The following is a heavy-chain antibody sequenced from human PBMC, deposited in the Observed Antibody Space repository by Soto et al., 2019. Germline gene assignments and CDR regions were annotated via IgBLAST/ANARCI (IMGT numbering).Heavy chain of an antibody. V-gene: IGHV1-46*03. Sequence: ASVKVSCKASGYTFTSYYMHWVRQAPGQGLEWMGIINPSGGSTSYAQKFQGRVTMTRDTSTSTVYMELSSLRSEDTAVYYCAREARIVGATTGFDYWGQGTLVTVSS. CDR2: INPSGGST. D-gene: IGHD1-26*01. CDR1: GYTFTSYY. J-gene: IGHJ4*02. CDR3: AREARIVGATTGFDY.